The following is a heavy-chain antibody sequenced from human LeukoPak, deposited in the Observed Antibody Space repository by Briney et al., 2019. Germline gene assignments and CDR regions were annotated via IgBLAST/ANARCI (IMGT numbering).Heavy chain of an antibody. CDR3: ARVYGDLDAFDI. CDR1: GGTYT. V-gene: IGHV1-69*02. D-gene: IGHD2/OR15-2a*01. CDR2: IITILGIA. Sequence: SVKVSCKASGGTYTISWVRQAPGQGLEWMRRIITILGIANYAQKFQGRVTITADKSTSTAYMELSSLRSEDTAVYYCARVYGDLDAFDIWGQGTMVTVSS. J-gene: IGHJ3*02.